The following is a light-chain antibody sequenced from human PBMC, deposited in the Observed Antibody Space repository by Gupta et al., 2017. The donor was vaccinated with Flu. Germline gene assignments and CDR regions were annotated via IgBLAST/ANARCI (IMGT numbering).Light chain of an antibody. CDR1: SFNIGPNT. CDR2: NNS. J-gene: IGLJ1*01. CDR3: AAWDNSLSSFV. V-gene: IGLV1-44*01. Sequence: QSLLSQPPSVSGTPGQRVTISCSGDSFNIGPNTVNWYQHLPAAVPRLIIHNNSQRPSGVSSRFSASKLGTSASLAISGLQAEDEADYYCAAWDNSLSSFVFGRGTEVTVL.